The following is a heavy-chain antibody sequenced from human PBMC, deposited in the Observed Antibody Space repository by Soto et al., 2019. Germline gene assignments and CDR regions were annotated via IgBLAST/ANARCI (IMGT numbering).Heavy chain of an antibody. Sequence: SQTLSLTCAISGDSVSSNSAAWNWIRQSPSRGLEWLGRTYYRSKWYNDYAVSVKSRITINPDTSKNQFSLQLNSVTPEDTVLFYCARDIAARRNYYYYYYMDVWGKGTTVTVSS. V-gene: IGHV6-1*01. J-gene: IGHJ6*03. CDR1: GDSVSSNSAA. D-gene: IGHD6-6*01. CDR3: ARDIAARRNYYYYYYMDV. CDR2: TYYRSKWYN.